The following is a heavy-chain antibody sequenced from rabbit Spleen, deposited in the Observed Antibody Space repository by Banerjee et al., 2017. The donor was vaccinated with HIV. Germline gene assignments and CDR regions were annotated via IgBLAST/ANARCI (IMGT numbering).Heavy chain of an antibody. CDR2: IYGGTIGST. D-gene: IGHD8-1*01. Sequence: QSLEESGGDLVKPGASLTLTCTASGIDLSDGYCTCWVRQAPGKGLECIACIYGGTIGSTYSASWAKGRFTCSKTSSTTVTLQMTSLTAADTATYFCARDAGTSFSTYGMDLWGPGTLVTVS. V-gene: IGHV1S40*01. CDR1: GIDLSDGYC. CDR3: ARDAGTSFSTYGMDL. J-gene: IGHJ6*01.